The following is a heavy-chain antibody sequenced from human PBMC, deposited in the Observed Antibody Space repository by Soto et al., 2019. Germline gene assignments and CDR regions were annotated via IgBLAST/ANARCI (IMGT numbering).Heavy chain of an antibody. D-gene: IGHD3-16*01. Sequence: SETLSLTCTVSGGSISSGGYCWSWIRQHPGKGLEWIGYTKYSGSTYYNPSLKSRVTISVDTSKNQFSLKLSSVTAADTAVYYCARDYGGAWYFDLWGRGTLVTAPQ. CDR3: ARDYGGAWYFDL. CDR2: TKYSGST. V-gene: IGHV4-31*03. CDR1: GGSISSGGYC. J-gene: IGHJ2*01.